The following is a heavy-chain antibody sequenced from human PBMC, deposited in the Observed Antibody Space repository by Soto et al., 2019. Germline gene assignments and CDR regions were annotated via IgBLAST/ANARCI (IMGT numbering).Heavy chain of an antibody. J-gene: IGHJ5*02. V-gene: IGHV1-18*01. D-gene: IGHD1-26*01. CDR1: GYTFTSYG. Sequence: RASVKVSCKASGYTFTSYGISWVRQAPGQGLEWMGWISAYNGNTNYAQKLQGRVTMTTDTSTSTAYMELRSLRSDDTAVYYCDCVGEELRLSLVFWFDPWGQGTLVTVSS. CDR2: ISAYNGNT. CDR3: DCVGEELRLSLVFWFDP.